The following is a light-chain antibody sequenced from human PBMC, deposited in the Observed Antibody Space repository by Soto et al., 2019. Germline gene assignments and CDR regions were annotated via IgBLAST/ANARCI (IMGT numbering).Light chain of an antibody. CDR3: QQSYISPRT. J-gene: IGKJ1*01. Sequence: DIQMTQSPSSLSASVGDRVTITCRASQSISTYLNWYQQKSGNAPKLLIYDVSTLQTGVPSRFSGSGSGTEFTLTIRSLQPEDFATYYCQQSYISPRTFGQGTKVEIK. CDR2: DVS. V-gene: IGKV1-39*01. CDR1: QSISTY.